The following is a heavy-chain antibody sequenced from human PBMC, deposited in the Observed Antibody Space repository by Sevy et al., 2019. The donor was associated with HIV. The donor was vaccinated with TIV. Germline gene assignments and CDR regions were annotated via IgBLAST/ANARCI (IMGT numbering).Heavy chain of an antibody. CDR1: GYTFTGYY. J-gene: IGHJ4*02. CDR3: ARVGGTRFGSSHFDY. Sequence: ASVKVSCKASGYTFTGYYMHWVRQAPGQGLEWMGWINPNSGGTNYAQKFQGRVTMTRDTYISTAYMELRRLRSDDTAVYYCARVGGTRFGSSHFDYWGQGTLVTVSS. CDR2: INPNSGGT. V-gene: IGHV1-2*02. D-gene: IGHD6-6*01.